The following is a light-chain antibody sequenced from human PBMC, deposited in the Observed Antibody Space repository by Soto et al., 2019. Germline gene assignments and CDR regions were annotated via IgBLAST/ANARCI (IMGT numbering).Light chain of an antibody. V-gene: IGKV3-15*01. CDR1: QSVSSN. CDR3: QQYNNWPRT. Sequence: EILITQSPATLSVSPGERVTLSCRASQSVSSNLAWYQQTNGQAPRILIYGASTRDTGIPARFSGSGSGTEFTLPLGRLQSEDFEVYYSQQYNNWPRTFGQGTKVDIK. J-gene: IGKJ1*01. CDR2: GAS.